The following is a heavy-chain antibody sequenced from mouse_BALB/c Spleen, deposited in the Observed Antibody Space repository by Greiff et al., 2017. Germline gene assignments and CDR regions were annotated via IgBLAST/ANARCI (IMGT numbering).Heavy chain of an antibody. D-gene: IGHD2-4*01. J-gene: IGHJ3*01. CDR3: ATGNDYTIAY. V-gene: IGHV5-9-4*01. CDR1: GFTFSSYA. CDR2: ISSGGSYT. Sequence: EVNVVESGGGLVKPGGSLKLSCAASGFTFSSYAMSWVRQSPEKRLEWVAEISSGGSYTYYPDTVTGRFTISRDNAKNTLYLEMSSLRSEDTAMYYCATGNDYTIAYWGQGTLVTVSA.